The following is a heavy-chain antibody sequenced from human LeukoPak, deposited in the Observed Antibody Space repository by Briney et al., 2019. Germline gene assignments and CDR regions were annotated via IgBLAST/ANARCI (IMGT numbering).Heavy chain of an antibody. V-gene: IGHV4-59*01. CDR3: ARDKVPGDY. J-gene: IGHJ4*02. D-gene: IGHD1-1*01. Sequence: PSETVSLTCTVSGGSISGYYWNWIRQPPGKGLEWIGYIFSSGSADYNPALKSRVTISVDTSKNQFSLKLSSVTAADTAVYYCARDKVPGDYWGQGTLVTASS. CDR1: GGSISGYY. CDR2: IFSSGSA.